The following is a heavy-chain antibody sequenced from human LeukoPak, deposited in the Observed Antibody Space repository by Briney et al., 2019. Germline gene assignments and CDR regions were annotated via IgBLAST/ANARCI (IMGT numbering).Heavy chain of an antibody. CDR3: ARTYGSGSYCVN. CDR1: GGSISSYY. J-gene: IGHJ4*02. V-gene: IGHV4-59*08. D-gene: IGHD3-10*01. CDR2: IYYSGST. Sequence: SETLSLTCTVSGGSISSYYWSWIRQPPGKGLEWIGYIYYSGSTNYNPSLKSRVTISVDTSKNQFSLKLSSVTAADTAVYYCARTYGSGSYCVNWGQGTLVTVSS.